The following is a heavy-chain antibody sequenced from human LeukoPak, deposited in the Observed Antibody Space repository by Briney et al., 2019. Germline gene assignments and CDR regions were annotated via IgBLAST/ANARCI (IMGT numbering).Heavy chain of an antibody. CDR3: ARDRDWGCSYCSY. D-gene: IGHD7-27*01. CDR1: GFTFSSND. J-gene: IGHJ4*02. Sequence: GGSLRLSCAASGFTFSSNDIHWVRQAPGKGLEWVVVISYDGGNKYYADSVKGRFTISRDNSKNTLYLQMNSLRAEDTAVYYCARDRDWGCSYCSYWGQGTLVTVSS. CDR2: ISYDGGNK. V-gene: IGHV3-30*03.